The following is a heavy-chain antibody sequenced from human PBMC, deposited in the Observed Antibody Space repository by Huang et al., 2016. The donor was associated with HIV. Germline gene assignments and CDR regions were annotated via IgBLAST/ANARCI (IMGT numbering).Heavy chain of an antibody. CDR3: TREGEGWFGEPTRALAF. Sequence: QVELVQSETEVKMPGSSVKVSCKVSRGSFRDYAFSWVRQDPGKGLEYRGGIVPRVGITNYKDKFRGRITISADKATKSVSVEVRDLRSDDTAVYYWTREGEGWFGEPTRALAFWGQGTKIIVSS. CDR2: IVPRVGIT. V-gene: IGHV1-69*10. D-gene: IGHD3-3*01. J-gene: IGHJ3*01. CDR1: RGSFRDYA.